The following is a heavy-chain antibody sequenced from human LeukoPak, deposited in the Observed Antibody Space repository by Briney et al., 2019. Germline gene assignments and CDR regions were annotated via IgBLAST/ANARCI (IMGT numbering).Heavy chain of an antibody. D-gene: IGHD3-3*01. CDR2: ISYDGSNK. V-gene: IGHV3-30-3*01. CDR3: ARDRRRFLGGLDYYYYMDV. CDR1: GFTFSSYA. Sequence: GGSLRLSCAASGFTFSSYAMHWVRQAPGKGLEWVAVISYDGSNKYYADSVKGRFTISRDNSKNTLYLQMNSLRAEDTAVYYCARDRRRFLGGLDYYYYMDVWGKGTTVTVSS. J-gene: IGHJ6*03.